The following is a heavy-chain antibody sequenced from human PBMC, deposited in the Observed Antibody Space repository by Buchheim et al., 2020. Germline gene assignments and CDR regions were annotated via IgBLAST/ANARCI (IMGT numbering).Heavy chain of an antibody. D-gene: IGHD6-13*01. CDR1: GDSISSSSYY. J-gene: IGHJ4*02. V-gene: IGHV4-39*01. CDR2: ISSSGNT. Sequence: QLQLQESGPGLVKPSETLSLTCSVSGDSISSSSYYWGWIRQPPGKGLEWIGSISSSGNTYYNPSLMSRVTISVDTSKNPFSLKMNSVTAADTAVFYCATLYSSSWPFDFWGQGTL. CDR3: ATLYSSSWPFDF.